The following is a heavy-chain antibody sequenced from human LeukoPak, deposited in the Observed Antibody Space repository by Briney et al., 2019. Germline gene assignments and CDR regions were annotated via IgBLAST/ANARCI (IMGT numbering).Heavy chain of an antibody. CDR1: GGSFSGYY. V-gene: IGHV4-59*10. D-gene: IGHD3-3*01. Sequence: SETLSLTCAVYGGSFSGYYWSWIRQPPGKGLEWIGRIYTSGSTNYNPSLKSRVTMSVDTSKNQFSLKLSSVTAADTAVYYCARAENRFYYYGMDVWGQGTTVTVSS. J-gene: IGHJ6*02. CDR3: ARAENRFYYYGMDV. CDR2: IYTSGST.